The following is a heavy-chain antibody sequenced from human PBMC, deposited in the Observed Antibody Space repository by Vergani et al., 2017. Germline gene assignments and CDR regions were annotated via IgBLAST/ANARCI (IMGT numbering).Heavy chain of an antibody. CDR1: GFTFSSYG. CDR3: ARDPTHRTITYYFAY. Sequence: QVQLVESGGGVVQPGRSLRLSCAASGFTFSSYGMHWVRQAPGKGLEWVAVIWYAGSNKYYEDSVKGRFTISRDNSKNTLYLQMNSLRAEDTAVYYCARDPTHRTITYYFAYWGQGTLVTVSS. D-gene: IGHD3-16*01. V-gene: IGHV3-33*01. J-gene: IGHJ4*02. CDR2: IWYAGSNK.